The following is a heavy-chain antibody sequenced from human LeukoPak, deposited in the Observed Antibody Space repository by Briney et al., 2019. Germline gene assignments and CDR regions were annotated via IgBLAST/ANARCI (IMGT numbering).Heavy chain of an antibody. CDR3: ARDYGYSSSWTRIFDY. V-gene: IGHV4-39*07. J-gene: IGHJ4*02. D-gene: IGHD6-13*01. CDR2: IYYSGST. Sequence: SETLSLTCTVSGGSISSSSYYWGWIRQPPGKGLEWIGSIYYSGSTYYNPSLKSRVTISVDTSKNQFSLKLRSVTAADTAVYYCARDYGYSSSWTRIFDYWGQGTLVTVSS. CDR1: GGSISSSSYY.